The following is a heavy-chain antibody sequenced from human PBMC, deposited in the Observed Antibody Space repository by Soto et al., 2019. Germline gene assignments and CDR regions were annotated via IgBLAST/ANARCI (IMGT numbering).Heavy chain of an antibody. J-gene: IGHJ4*02. Sequence: GGSLRLSCAASGFTFSSYGMHWVRQAPGKGLEWVAVIWYDGSNKYYADSVKGRFTISRDNSKNTLYLQMNSLRAEDTAVYYCARDGSGWEPPPLDYWGQGTLVTVSS. D-gene: IGHD6-19*01. V-gene: IGHV3-33*01. CDR1: GFTFSSYG. CDR3: ARDGSGWEPPPLDY. CDR2: IWYDGSNK.